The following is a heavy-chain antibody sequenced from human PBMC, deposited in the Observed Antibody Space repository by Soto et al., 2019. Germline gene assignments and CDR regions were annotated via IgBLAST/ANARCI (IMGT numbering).Heavy chain of an antibody. V-gene: IGHV1-3*01. CDR3: ARDRDYYYDSSGAFDY. CDR2: INAGNGNT. Sequence: GASVKVSCKASGYTFTGYAMHWVRQAPGQRLEWMGWINAGNGNTKYSQKFQGRVTITRDTSASTAYMELSSLRSEDTAVYYCARDRDYYYDSSGAFDYWGQGTLVTVSS. CDR1: GYTFTGYA. D-gene: IGHD3-22*01. J-gene: IGHJ4*02.